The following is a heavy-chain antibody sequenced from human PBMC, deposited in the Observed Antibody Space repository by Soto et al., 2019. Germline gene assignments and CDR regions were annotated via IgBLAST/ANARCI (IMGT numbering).Heavy chain of an antibody. CDR1: GYTFTSYA. Sequence: ASVKVPCKASGYTFTSYAMHWVRQAPGQRLEWMGWINAGNGNTKYSQKFQGRVTITRDTSASTAYMELSSLRFEDTAVYYCAREWSSTDYYYYGMDVWGQGTTVTVSS. J-gene: IGHJ6*02. CDR3: AREWSSTDYYYYGMDV. V-gene: IGHV1-3*01. CDR2: INAGNGNT. D-gene: IGHD2-2*01.